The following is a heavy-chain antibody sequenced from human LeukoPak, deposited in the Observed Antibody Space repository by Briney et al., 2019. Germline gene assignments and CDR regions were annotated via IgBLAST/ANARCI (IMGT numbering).Heavy chain of an antibody. V-gene: IGHV1-18*01. CDR1: GYTFTSYG. Sequence: ASVKVSCKASGYTFTSYGISWVRQAPGQGLEWMGWISAYNGNTSYAQKLQGRVTMTTDTSTSTAYMELRSLRSDDTAVYYCARDQSGSYPAPIVYWGQGTLVTVSS. D-gene: IGHD1-26*01. J-gene: IGHJ4*02. CDR2: ISAYNGNT. CDR3: ARDQSGSYPAPIVY.